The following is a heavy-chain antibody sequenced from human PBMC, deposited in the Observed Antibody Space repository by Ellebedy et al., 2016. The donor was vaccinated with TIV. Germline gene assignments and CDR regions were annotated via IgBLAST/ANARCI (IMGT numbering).Heavy chain of an antibody. Sequence: ASVKVSXXTSGYTFNSYGISWVRQAPGQGLEWMGWINTVNNNTNYAQKFQGRVTMTTATSTGTAYMELRSLTSDDTAVYYCAGVFPTNLFDPWGQGTLVTVSS. CDR1: GYTFNSYG. CDR3: AGVFPTNLFDP. V-gene: IGHV1-18*01. D-gene: IGHD2-21*01. CDR2: INTVNNNT. J-gene: IGHJ5*02.